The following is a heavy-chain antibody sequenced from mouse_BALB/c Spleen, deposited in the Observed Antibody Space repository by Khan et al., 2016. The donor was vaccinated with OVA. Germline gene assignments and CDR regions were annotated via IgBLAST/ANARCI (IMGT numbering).Heavy chain of an antibody. CDR3: ARAYYGNYREAMDY. J-gene: IGHJ4*01. CDR1: GFSLTGYG. V-gene: IGHV2-6-7*01. D-gene: IGHD2-10*01. CDR2: IWGDGST. Sequence: QMQLEESGPGLVAPSQSLSITCTVSGFSLTGYGVNWVRQPPGKGLEWLGMIWGDGSTDYNSALKSRLSISKDNSKSQVLLKMNSLQTEYTAMYYCARAYYGNYREAMDYWGQGTSVTVSS.